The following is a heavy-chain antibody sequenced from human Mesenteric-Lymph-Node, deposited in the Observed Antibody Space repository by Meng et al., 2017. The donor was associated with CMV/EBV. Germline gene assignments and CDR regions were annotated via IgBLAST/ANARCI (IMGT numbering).Heavy chain of an antibody. CDR1: GFTFSSYA. V-gene: IGHV3-23*01. J-gene: IGHJ4*02. CDR2: ISGSGGSS. CDR3: AKDLETVVDSALDY. D-gene: IGHD4-23*01. Sequence: GESLKISCAASGFTFSSYAMSWVRQAPGKGLGWVSAISGSGGSSCYADSVKGRFTISRDNSKNTLFLQMDSLRAEDTAVYYCAKDLETVVDSALDYWGQGTLVTVSS.